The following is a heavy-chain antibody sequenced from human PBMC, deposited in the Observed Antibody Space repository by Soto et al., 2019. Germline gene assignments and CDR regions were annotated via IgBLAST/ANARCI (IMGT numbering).Heavy chain of an antibody. CDR2: INAGNGNT. J-gene: IGHJ4*02. CDR1: GYTFTSYA. V-gene: IGHV1-3*01. CDR3: ARDQMTIFGVVSPSLDY. Sequence: GASVKVSCKASGYTFTSYAMHWVRQAPGQRLEWMGWINAGNGNTKYSQKFQGRVTITRDTSASTVYMELSSLRSEDTAVYYCARDQMTIFGVVSPSLDYWGQGTLVTVSS. D-gene: IGHD3-3*01.